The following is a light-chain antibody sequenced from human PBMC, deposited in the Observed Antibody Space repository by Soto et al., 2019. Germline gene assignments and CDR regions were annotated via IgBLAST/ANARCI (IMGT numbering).Light chain of an antibody. Sequence: DIQMTQSPSSLSASVGDRVTITCRASQTISIFLNWYQQKPGXAPKLLIYGASTLQGGVPSRFSGSGSGTXLTLTTSRMQPEDFATYYCQRSYGSPPWTFGQGTKVDLK. CDR2: GAS. J-gene: IGKJ1*01. CDR1: QTISIF. V-gene: IGKV1-39*01. CDR3: QRSYGSPPWT.